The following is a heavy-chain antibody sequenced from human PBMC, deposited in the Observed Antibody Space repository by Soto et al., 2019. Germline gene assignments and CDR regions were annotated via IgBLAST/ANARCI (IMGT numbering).Heavy chain of an antibody. CDR2: VHDSWGA. D-gene: IGHD5-18*01. J-gene: IGHJ6*02. V-gene: IGHV4-59*08. CDR3: VRQGYGPLHGLVDV. CDR1: GGSMSGYY. Sequence: ASETLSLTCTVSGGSMSGYYWSWIRLPPGKPVEWIGYVHDSWGAAYNPSLRSRVAISLDTSKSQFSLSLTSVSATDTAMYYCVRQGYGPLHGLVDVWGQGTTVT.